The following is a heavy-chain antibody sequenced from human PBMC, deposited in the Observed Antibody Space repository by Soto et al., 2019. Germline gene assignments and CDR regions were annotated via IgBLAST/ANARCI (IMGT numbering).Heavy chain of an antibody. CDR1: GGSISSSSYY. J-gene: IGHJ4*02. D-gene: IGHD3-22*01. V-gene: IGHV4-39*01. Sequence: SETLSLTCTVSGGSISSSSYYWGWIRQPPGKGLEWIGSIYYSGSTYYNPSLKSRVTISVDTSKNQFSLKLSSVTAADTAVYYCARRTELDYYDSSGYEHWGQGTLVTVSS. CDR3: ARRTELDYYDSSGYEH. CDR2: IYYSGST.